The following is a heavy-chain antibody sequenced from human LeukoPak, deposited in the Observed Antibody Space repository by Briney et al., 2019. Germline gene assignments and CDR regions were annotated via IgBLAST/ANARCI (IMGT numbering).Heavy chain of an antibody. CDR2: ISSTGGST. D-gene: IGHD6-19*01. J-gene: IGHJ6*02. CDR3: ARDQVYSSGWYEGAVLNYYYYGMDV. Sequence: GALRLSCAASTFTFSRHAMAWVRQAPGKGLEWVSAISSTGGSTYYADSWKGRFTISRDNAKNSLYLQMNSLRAEDTAVYYCARDQVYSSGWYEGAVLNYYYYGMDVWGQGTTVTVSS. V-gene: IGHV3-21*01. CDR1: TFTFSRHA.